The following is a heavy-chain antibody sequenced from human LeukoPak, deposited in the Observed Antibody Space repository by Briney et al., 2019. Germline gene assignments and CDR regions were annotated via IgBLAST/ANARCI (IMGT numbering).Heavy chain of an antibody. CDR1: GVTFSDCA. D-gene: IGHD3-10*01. V-gene: IGHV3-49*03. Sequence: PGGSLRLSCKGSGVTFSDCAVTWFRQTPGKGLEWVGFVRTKTHGGAPETAASVRGRFNVSRDDSAGIAYLQITSLRTEDTAMYYCARVNFRDYRGYTWFEPWGQGTLVTVSS. CDR2: VRTKTHGGAP. J-gene: IGHJ5*02. CDR3: ARVNFRDYRGYTWFEP.